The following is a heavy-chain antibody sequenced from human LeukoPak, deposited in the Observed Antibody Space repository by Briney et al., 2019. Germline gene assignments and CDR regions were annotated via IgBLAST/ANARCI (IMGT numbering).Heavy chain of an antibody. CDR3: ARVSSRLRTGMDV. CDR2: IYYSGST. Sequence: SETLSLTCTVSGGSISSYYWSWIRQPPGKGLEWIGYIYYSGSTNYNPSLKSRVTISVDTSKNQFSLELSSVTAADTAVYYCARVSSRLRTGMDVWGKGTTVTVSS. D-gene: IGHD3-16*01. CDR1: GGSISSYY. V-gene: IGHV4-59*01. J-gene: IGHJ6*04.